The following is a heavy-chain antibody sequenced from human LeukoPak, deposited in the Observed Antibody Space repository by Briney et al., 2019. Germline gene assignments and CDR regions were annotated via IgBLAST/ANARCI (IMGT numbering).Heavy chain of an antibody. CDR2: TYTSGST. CDR3: ARDGYCSSTSCLSYYYGMDV. Sequence: SEPLSLTCTVSGGSISSYYWSWIRQPAGKERNGMGRTYTSGSTNYNPYLESRVTMSVDTSKNQFSLKLSSVTAADTAVYYCARDGYCSSTSCLSYYYGMDVWGHGTTVTVSS. CDR1: GGSISSYY. D-gene: IGHD2-2*01. V-gene: IGHV4-4*07. J-gene: IGHJ6*02.